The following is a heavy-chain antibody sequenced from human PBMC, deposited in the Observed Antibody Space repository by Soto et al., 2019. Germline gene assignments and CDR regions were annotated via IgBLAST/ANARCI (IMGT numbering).Heavy chain of an antibody. CDR3: ARGGYSYGHFDY. V-gene: IGHV4-31*03. Sequence: QVQLQESGPGLVKPSQTLSLTCTVSGGSISSGGYYWSWIRQPPGKGLEWIGYIYYSRSTYYNPSLKSRVTISVDSSKTQCSLKLNSVTAADTAVYCCARGGYSYGHFDYWGQGTLVTVSS. CDR2: IYYSRST. D-gene: IGHD5-18*01. J-gene: IGHJ4*02. CDR1: GGSISSGGYY.